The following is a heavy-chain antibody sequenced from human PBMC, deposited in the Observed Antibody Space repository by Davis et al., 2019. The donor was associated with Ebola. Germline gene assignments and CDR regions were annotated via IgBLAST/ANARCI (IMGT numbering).Heavy chain of an antibody. CDR3: VRGYGASY. J-gene: IGHJ4*02. Sequence: PSETLSLTCAVYGGSFSGYYWSWIRQPPGKGLEWISYISRSSTVSYSDSVKGRFTISRDNAKNSLFLQMNSLRDEDTAVYYCVRGYGASYWGPGTLLTVSS. CDR2: ISRSSTV. CDR1: GGSFSGYY. V-gene: IGHV3-69-1*02. D-gene: IGHD4-17*01.